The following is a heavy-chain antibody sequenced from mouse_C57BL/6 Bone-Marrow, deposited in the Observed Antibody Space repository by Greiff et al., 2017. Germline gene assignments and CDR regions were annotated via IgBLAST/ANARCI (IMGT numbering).Heavy chain of an antibody. J-gene: IGHJ2*01. Sequence: EVKLMESGEGLVKPGGSLKLSCAASGFTFSSYAMSWVRQTPEKRLAWVAYISSGGDYIYYADTVKGRFTISRDNARNTLYLQMSSLKSEDTAMYYCTRVLLGFDDWGQGTTLTVSS. CDR2: ISSGGDYI. CDR3: TRVLLGFDD. V-gene: IGHV5-9-1*02. D-gene: IGHD4-1*01. CDR1: GFTFSSYA.